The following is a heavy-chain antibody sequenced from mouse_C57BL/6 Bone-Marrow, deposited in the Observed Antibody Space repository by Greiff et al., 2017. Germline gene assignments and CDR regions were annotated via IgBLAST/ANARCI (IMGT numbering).Heavy chain of an antibody. Sequence: QVQLKQSGPELVKPGASVKISCKASGYAFSSSWMNWVKQRPGKGLEWIGRIYPGDGDTNYNGKFKGKATLTADKSSSTAYMQLSILTSEDSAVYFCARFIYYGYYFDYWGQGTTLTVSS. V-gene: IGHV1-82*01. CDR3: ARFIYYGYYFDY. J-gene: IGHJ2*01. CDR1: GYAFSSSW. D-gene: IGHD2-2*01. CDR2: IYPGDGDT.